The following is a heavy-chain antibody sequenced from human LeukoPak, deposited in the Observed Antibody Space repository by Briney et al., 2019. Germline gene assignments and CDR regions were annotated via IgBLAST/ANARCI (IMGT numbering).Heavy chain of an antibody. Sequence: PSETLSLTCTVSGDSISSNYYWAWIRQPPGKGLEWIGSIHHSGSTSYNPSLKSPVTISADTSKNHFSLKVSSVTAADTAVCFCAREFGTSWYFDYWGQGTLVTVSS. J-gene: IGHJ4*02. V-gene: IGHV4-38-2*02. CDR1: GDSISSNYY. CDR3: AREFGTSWYFDY. CDR2: IHHSGST. D-gene: IGHD2-2*01.